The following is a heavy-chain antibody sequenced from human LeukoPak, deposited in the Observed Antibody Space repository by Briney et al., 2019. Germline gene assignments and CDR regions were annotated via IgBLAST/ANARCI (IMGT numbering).Heavy chain of an antibody. D-gene: IGHD3-10*01. J-gene: IGHJ6*02. CDR3: ARHGLYYGSDYGMDV. V-gene: IGHV4-4*07. CDR1: GVSISSSY. Sequence: SETLSLTCTVSGVSISSSYWSWIRQPAGKGLGWIGRIYTTGSPNYNPSLKSRVTMSVDMSKNQFSLKLNSVTAADTAVYYCARHGLYYGSDYGMDVWGQGTTVTVSS. CDR2: IYTTGSP.